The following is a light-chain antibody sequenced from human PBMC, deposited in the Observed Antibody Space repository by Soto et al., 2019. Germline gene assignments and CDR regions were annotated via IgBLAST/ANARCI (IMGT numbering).Light chain of an antibody. CDR1: SSDVGSYNL. CDR2: EVS. V-gene: IGLV2-23*02. CDR3: CSYAGSSTSLYV. Sequence: QSALTQPASVSGSPGQSITLSCTGTSSDVGSYNLVSWYQQHPGKAPKLMIYEVSKRPSGVSNRFSGSKSGNTASLTISGLQAEEEADYYCCSYAGSSTSLYVFGTGTKVTVL. J-gene: IGLJ1*01.